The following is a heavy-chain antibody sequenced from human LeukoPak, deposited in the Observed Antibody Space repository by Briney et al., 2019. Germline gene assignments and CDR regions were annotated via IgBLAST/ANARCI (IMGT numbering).Heavy chain of an antibody. D-gene: IGHD3-22*01. CDR2: IIPIFGTA. CDR1: GGTFSSYA. V-gene: IGHV1-69*05. Sequence: ASVKVSCKASGGTFSSYAISWVRQAPGQGLGWMGGIIPIFGTANYAQKFQGRVTITTVESTSTAYMGLSSLRSEDTAVYYCASPGGYYDSSGYYDFDYWGQGTLVTVSS. J-gene: IGHJ4*02. CDR3: ASPGGYYDSSGYYDFDY.